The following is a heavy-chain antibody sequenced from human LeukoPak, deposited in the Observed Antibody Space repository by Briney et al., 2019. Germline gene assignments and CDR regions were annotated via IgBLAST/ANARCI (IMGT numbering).Heavy chain of an antibody. CDR1: GFTFDDYA. CDR2: IRSKAFGGTP. CDR3: TRNTVTVHFDY. V-gene: IGHV3-49*03. D-gene: IGHD4-17*01. Sequence: GGSLRLSCSASGFTFDDYAVSWFRQAPGKGLEWVGFIRSKAFGGTPEYAASVRGRFTISRDDSKSIAYLQMNSLKTEDTAVYYCTRNTVTVHFDYWSQGTPVTVSS. J-gene: IGHJ4*02.